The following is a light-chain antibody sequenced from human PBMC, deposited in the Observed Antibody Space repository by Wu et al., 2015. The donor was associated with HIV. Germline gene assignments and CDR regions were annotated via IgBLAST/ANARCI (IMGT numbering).Light chain of an antibody. Sequence: AIQLTQSPSSLSASIGDRVNITCRASQDIFTYLAWYQQTPGKAPRVLIYDASTLQSGVSSRLSGSGSGADFTLTISGLQREDFAVYFCQQLNSFPLTFGQGSRLEIK. CDR2: DAS. J-gene: IGKJ5*01. CDR3: QQLNSFPLT. CDR1: QDIFTY. V-gene: IGKV1-13*02.